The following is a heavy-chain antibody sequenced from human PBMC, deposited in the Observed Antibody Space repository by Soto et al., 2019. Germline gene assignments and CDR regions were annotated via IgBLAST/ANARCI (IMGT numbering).Heavy chain of an antibody. J-gene: IGHJ4*02. Sequence: EVLLVESGGDLVQPGGSLRLSCSGSGFTFSSYWMNWVRQTPGKGLEWVANINEDGSDTYYMDSVKGRFTISRDNAKNSLYLQMNSLRAEETGVYCCVGAHFDYWGQGTLVIVSS. CDR1: GFTFSSYW. V-gene: IGHV3-7*01. CDR3: VGAHFDY. D-gene: IGHD1-26*01. CDR2: INEDGSDT.